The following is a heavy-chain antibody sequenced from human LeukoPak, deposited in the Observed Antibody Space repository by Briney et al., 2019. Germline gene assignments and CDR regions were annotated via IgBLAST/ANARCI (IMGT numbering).Heavy chain of an antibody. J-gene: IGHJ4*02. CDR1: GFTFSSYG. D-gene: IGHD3-22*01. Sequence: GGSLGLSCAASGFTFSSYGMHWVRQAPGKGLEWVAFIRYDGSNKYYADSVKGRFTISRDNSKNTLYLQMNSLRAEDTAVYYCAKAQDYYDSSGSFDYWGQGTLVTVSS. CDR3: AKAQDYYDSSGSFDY. CDR2: IRYDGSNK. V-gene: IGHV3-30*02.